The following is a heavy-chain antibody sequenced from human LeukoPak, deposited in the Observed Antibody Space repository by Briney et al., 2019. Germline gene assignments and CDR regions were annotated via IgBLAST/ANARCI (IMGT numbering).Heavy chain of an antibody. V-gene: IGHV4-39*01. Sequence: SDTLSLTCAVSGYSFSSSNWWGWIRQPPGKGLEWIGSIYYSGSTYYNPSLKSRVTISVDTSKNQFSLKLSSVTAADTAVYYCARRGIAAAGSNFDYWGQGTLVTVSS. J-gene: IGHJ4*02. CDR3: ARRGIAAAGSNFDY. CDR1: GYSFSSSNW. CDR2: IYYSGST. D-gene: IGHD6-13*01.